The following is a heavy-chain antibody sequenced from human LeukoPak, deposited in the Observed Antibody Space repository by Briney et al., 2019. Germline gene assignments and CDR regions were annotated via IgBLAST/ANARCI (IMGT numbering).Heavy chain of an antibody. V-gene: IGHV4-31*03. CDR2: IFSSGST. CDR1: GGSISSGVYY. J-gene: IGHJ5*02. CDR3: ARKARYCSSTSCYWSGFDP. D-gene: IGHD2-2*01. Sequence: SETLSLTCTVSGGSISSGVYYGSGIGNHPGKAWRGMGYIFSSGSTYYNPSLKSRVTISVDTSKNQFSLKLSSVTAADTAVYYCARKARYCSSTSCYWSGFDPWGQGTLVTVSS.